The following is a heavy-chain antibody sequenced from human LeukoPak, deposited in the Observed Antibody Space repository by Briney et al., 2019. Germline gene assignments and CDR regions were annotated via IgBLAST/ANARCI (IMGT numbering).Heavy chain of an antibody. J-gene: IGHJ4*02. CDR3: ARHGRDSSGYYESGY. Sequence: GESLKISCKGSGYSFTSYWIGWVRQMPGKGLEWMGIIFPGDSDTRYSPSFQGQVIISADKSSSTAYLQWSSLKASDTAMYYCARHGRDSSGYYESGYWGQETLVTVSS. D-gene: IGHD3-22*01. CDR1: GYSFTSYW. CDR2: IFPGDSDT. V-gene: IGHV5-51*01.